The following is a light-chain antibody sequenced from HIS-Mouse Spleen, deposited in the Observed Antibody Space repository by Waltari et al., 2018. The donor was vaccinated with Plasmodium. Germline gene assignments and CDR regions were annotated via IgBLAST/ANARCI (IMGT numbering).Light chain of an antibody. CDR3: CSYAGSYTSS. CDR1: SSDVGGYTY. Sequence: QSALTQPRSVSGSPGQSVTISCTGTSSDVGGYTYVSWYQQHPGKAPKLMIYDVSKRPSGVPVRFSGSKSGNTASLTISGLQAEDEADYYCCSYAGSYTSSFGGGTKLTVL. V-gene: IGLV2-11*01. J-gene: IGLJ2*01. CDR2: DVS.